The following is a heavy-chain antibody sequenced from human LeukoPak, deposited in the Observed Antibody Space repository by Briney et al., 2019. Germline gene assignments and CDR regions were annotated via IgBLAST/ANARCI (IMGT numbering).Heavy chain of an antibody. CDR2: ISAYNGNT. J-gene: IGHJ4*02. CDR1: GYTFNSYG. V-gene: IGHV1-18*04. CDR3: ARDLSGY. Sequence: GASVKVSCKASGYTFNSYGISWVRQAPGQGLEWPGWISAYNGNTNYAQKLQVTVTMTTDTSTSTPYMELRRLRSDDTAVYYCARDLSGYWGQGTLVTVPS.